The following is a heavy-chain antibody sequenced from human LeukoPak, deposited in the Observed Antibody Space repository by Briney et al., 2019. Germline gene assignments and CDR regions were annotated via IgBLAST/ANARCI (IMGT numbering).Heavy chain of an antibody. V-gene: IGHV3-23*01. D-gene: IGHD3-22*01. CDR1: GFTFSSYA. CDR2: ISGSGGST. CDR3: ARAINSKYYYDSSGYYPLGY. Sequence: SGGSLRLSCAASGFTFSSYAMSWVRQAPGKGLEWVSAISGSGGSTYYADSVKGRFTISRDNSKNTLYLQMNSLRAEDTAVYYCARAINSKYYYDSSGYYPLGYWGQGTLVTVSS. J-gene: IGHJ4*02.